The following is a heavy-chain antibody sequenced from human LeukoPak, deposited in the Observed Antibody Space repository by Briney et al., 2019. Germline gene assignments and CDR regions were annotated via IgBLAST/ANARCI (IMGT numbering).Heavy chain of an antibody. CDR2: IRYDGSNK. V-gene: IGHV3-30*02. D-gene: IGHD2-15*01. CDR3: ARVGWKHGGIDY. J-gene: IGHJ4*02. Sequence: GGSLRLSCAASGFTFSSYGMHWVRQAPGKGLEWVAFIRYDGSNKYYADSVKGRFTISRDNSKNSLYLQMNSLRAEDTAVYYCARVGWKHGGIDYWGQGTLVTVSS. CDR1: GFTFSSYG.